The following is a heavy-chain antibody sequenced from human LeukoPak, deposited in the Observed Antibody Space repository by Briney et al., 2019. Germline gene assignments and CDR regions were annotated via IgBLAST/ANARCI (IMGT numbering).Heavy chain of an antibody. CDR1: GGSISSYY. CDR3: ARHSYDLWFGELLNTFDY. J-gene: IGHJ4*02. V-gene: IGHV4-59*08. D-gene: IGHD3-10*01. Sequence: SETLSLTCTVSGGSISSYYWSWIRQPPGKGLEWIGYIYYSGSTNYNPSLKSRVTISVDTSKNQFSLKLRSVTAADTAVYYCARHSYDLWFGELLNTFDYWGQGTLVTVSS. CDR2: IYYSGST.